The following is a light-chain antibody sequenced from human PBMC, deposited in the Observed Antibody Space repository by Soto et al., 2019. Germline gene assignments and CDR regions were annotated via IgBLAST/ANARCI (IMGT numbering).Light chain of an antibody. CDR3: MQGITFT. Sequence: LSLPVTLGQPASISCRSSQSLVHSDGNTYLNWFQQRPGQSPRRLIYKASNRDSGVPDRFSGSGSGTDFTLSISRVEADDVGVYYCMQGITFTFGQGTKVDIK. V-gene: IGKV2-30*02. CDR1: QSLVHSDGNTY. CDR2: KAS. J-gene: IGKJ1*01.